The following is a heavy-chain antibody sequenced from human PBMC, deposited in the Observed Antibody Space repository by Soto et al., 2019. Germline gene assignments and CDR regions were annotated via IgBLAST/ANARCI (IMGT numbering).Heavy chain of an antibody. CDR1: GYIFTNFW. D-gene: IGHD6-25*01. Sequence: LGESLKISCRGSGYIFTNFWIGWVRQMPGKGLEWMGMIYPGNSDTRYSPSFEGQVTFSADKSISTAYLQWSSLKASDTAMYYCARGDVGYPFDFWGQGTLVTVSS. J-gene: IGHJ4*02. V-gene: IGHV5-51*01. CDR3: ARGDVGYPFDF. CDR2: IYPGNSDT.